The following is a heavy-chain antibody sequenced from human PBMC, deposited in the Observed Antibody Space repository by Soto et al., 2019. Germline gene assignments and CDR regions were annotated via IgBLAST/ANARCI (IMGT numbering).Heavy chain of an antibody. V-gene: IGHV4-30-2*01. D-gene: IGHD3-10*02. Sequence: PPGKALEWIGHTYHSGNPYYNPSRKSRVIISVDRSKNQFSLKVRSVTAADTAVYYFFRAADGIRVVRSVSAFQ. J-gene: IGHJ1*01. CDR2: TYHSGNP. CDR3: FRAADGIRVVRSVSAFQ.